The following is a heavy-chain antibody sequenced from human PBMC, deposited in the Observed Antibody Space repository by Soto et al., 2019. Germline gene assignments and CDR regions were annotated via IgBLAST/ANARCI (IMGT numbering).Heavy chain of an antibody. D-gene: IGHD2-2*01. CDR2: IWYDGSNK. Sequence: PGGSLRLSCAASGFTFSSYGMHWVRQAPGKGLEWVAVIWYDGSNKYYADSVKGRFTISRDNSKNTLYLQINSLRAEDTAVYYCARDLRGYCSSTSCPIDYWGQGNLVTVSS. J-gene: IGHJ4*02. CDR3: ARDLRGYCSSTSCPIDY. CDR1: GFTFSSYG. V-gene: IGHV3-33*01.